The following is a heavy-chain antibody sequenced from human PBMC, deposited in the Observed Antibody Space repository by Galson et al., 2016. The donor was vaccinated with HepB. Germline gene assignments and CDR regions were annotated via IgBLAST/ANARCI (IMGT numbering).Heavy chain of an antibody. CDR2: IKQDGSEK. D-gene: IGHD2-21*01. CDR1: GFTFSRFW. Sequence: SLRLSCAASGFTFSRFWMSWVRQAPGKGPEWVANIKQDGSEKYYVDSVKGRFTISRDNARNSVYLQMNSLRAEDTAVYYCAREVLIPGRGRGTRVTVSS. V-gene: IGHV3-7*03. J-gene: IGHJ4*02. CDR3: AREVLIPG.